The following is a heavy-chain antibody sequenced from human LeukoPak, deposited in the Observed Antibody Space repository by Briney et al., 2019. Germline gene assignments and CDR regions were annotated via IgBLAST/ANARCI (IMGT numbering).Heavy chain of an antibody. V-gene: IGHV4-34*01. CDR1: GGSFSGYY. CDR3: ARSNYYDSSGYQGLYNWFDP. J-gene: IGHJ5*02. Sequence: SETLSLTCAVHGGSFSGYYWSWIRQPPGKGLEWIGEINHSGSTNYNPSLKSRVTISVDTSKNQFSLKLSSVTAADTAVYYCARSNYYDSSGYQGLYNWFDPWGQGTLVTVSS. D-gene: IGHD3-22*01. CDR2: INHSGST.